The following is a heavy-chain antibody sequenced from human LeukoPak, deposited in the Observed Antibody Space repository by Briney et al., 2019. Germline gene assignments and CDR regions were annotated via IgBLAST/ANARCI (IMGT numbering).Heavy chain of an antibody. CDR3: ATNTVTTYDAFDI. V-gene: IGHV4-4*02. CDR2: IYYSGST. D-gene: IGHD4-17*01. Sequence: PSETLSLTCAVSGGSISSSNWWSWVRQPPGKGLEWIGYIYYSGSTYYNPSLKSRVTISVDTSKNQFSLKLSSVTATDTAVYYCATNTVTTYDAFDIWGQGTMVTVSS. CDR1: GGSISSSNW. J-gene: IGHJ3*02.